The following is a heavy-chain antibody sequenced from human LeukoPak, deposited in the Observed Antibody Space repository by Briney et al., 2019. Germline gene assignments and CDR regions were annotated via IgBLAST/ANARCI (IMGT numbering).Heavy chain of an antibody. CDR2: IYHSGST. D-gene: IGHD5-18*01. CDR3: ARGRPGIQLWLPEFHY. CDR1: GGSIRSGGYF. V-gene: IGHV4-30-2*01. J-gene: IGHJ4*02. Sequence: SQTLSLTCAVSGGSIRSGGYFWSWIRQPPGKGLEWVGYIYHSGSTYYNPSLKSRVTISVDRSKNQFSLKLSSVTAADTAVYYCARGRPGIQLWLPEFHYWGQGTLVTVSS.